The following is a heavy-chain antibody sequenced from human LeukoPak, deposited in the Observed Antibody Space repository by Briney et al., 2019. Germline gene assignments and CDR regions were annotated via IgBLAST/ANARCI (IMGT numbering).Heavy chain of an antibody. CDR1: GFTFSDYY. CDR2: VSSSVSTI. J-gene: IGHJ6*03. Sequence: PGGSLRLSCAASGFTFSDYYMSWIRQAPGKGLEWVAYVSSSVSTIYYADSVKGLFTISRDNAKNSLYLQMNSLGAEDTAVYYCARDKDWNYSYYYYMDVWGKGPTVTVSS. V-gene: IGHV3-11*04. D-gene: IGHD1-7*01. CDR3: ARDKDWNYSYYYYMDV.